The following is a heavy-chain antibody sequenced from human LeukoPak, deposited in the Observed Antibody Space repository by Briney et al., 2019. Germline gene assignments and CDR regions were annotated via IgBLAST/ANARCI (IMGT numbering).Heavy chain of an antibody. V-gene: IGHV3-7*01. CDR2: IKEDGSET. D-gene: IGHD3-10*01. Sequence: GGSLRLSCAASGFIFKKYWMNWVRQVPGKGLECLANIKEDGSETYYADSVKGRFTISRDNAKNTLYLQMNSLRAEDTAVYYCARDHYYGSGSGDYWGQGTLVTVSS. J-gene: IGHJ4*02. CDR3: ARDHYYGSGSGDY. CDR1: GFIFKKYW.